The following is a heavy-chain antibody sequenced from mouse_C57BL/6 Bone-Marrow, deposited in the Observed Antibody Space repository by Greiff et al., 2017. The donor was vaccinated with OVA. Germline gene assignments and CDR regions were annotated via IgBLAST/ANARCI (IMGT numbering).Heavy chain of an antibody. CDR1: GYTFTDYY. V-gene: IGHV1-26*01. CDR3: ARCYYGSSPYWYFDV. D-gene: IGHD1-1*01. Sequence: VQLQQSGPELVKPGASVKISCKASGYTFTDYYMNWVKQSHGKSLEWIGDINPNNGGTSYNQKFKGKATLTVDKSSSTAYMELRSLTSEDSAVYYCARCYYGSSPYWYFDVWGTGTTVTVSS. CDR2: INPNNGGT. J-gene: IGHJ1*03.